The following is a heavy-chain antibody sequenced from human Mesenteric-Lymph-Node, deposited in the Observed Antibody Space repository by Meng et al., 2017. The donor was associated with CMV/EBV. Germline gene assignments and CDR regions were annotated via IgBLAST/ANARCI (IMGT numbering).Heavy chain of an antibody. V-gene: IGHV3-7*01. J-gene: IGHJ4*02. D-gene: IGHD1-26*01. CDR2: IKQDGSEK. CDR3: ARDGSYKLDY. Sequence: GGSLRLSCAASGFTFSSYWMSWVRQAPGKGLEWVANIKQDGSEKYYVDSVKGRFTISRDDATSTLYLQMNSLGVEDTAVYYCARDGSYKLDYWGQGTLVTVSS. CDR1: GFTFSSYW.